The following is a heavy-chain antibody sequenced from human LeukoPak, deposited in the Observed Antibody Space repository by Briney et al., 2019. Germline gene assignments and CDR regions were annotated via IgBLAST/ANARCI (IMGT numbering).Heavy chain of an antibody. CDR1: GGTFSSYA. CDR2: INPSGGST. Sequence: ASVKVSCKASGGTFSSYAISWVRQAPGQGLEWMGIINPSGGSTTYAQKFQGRVTMTRDTSTSTVHMELSSLRSEDTAVYYCVRANYYGSGSYYNVGSFDIWGQGTMVTVSS. V-gene: IGHV1-46*01. J-gene: IGHJ3*02. D-gene: IGHD3-10*01. CDR3: VRANYYGSGSYYNVGSFDI.